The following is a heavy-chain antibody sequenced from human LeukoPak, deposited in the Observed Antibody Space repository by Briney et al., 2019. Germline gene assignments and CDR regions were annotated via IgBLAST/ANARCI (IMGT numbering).Heavy chain of an antibody. CDR1: GGSISSYY. J-gene: IGHJ5*02. CDR2: IYYSGST. D-gene: IGHD3-22*01. V-gene: IGHV4-59*08. CDR3: ARLEHYYYDSSGGPFDP. Sequence: SETLSLTCTVSGGSISSYYWSWIRQPPGKGLEWIGYIYYSGSTNYNPSLKSRVTISVDTSKNQFSLKLSSVTAADTAVHYCARLEHYYYDSSGGPFDPWGQGTLVTVSS.